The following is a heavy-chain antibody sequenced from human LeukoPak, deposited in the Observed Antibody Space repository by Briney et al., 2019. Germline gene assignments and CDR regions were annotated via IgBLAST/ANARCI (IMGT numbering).Heavy chain of an antibody. D-gene: IGHD3/OR15-3a*01. J-gene: IGHJ4*02. CDR2: ISTDSRYI. Sequence: GGSLRLSCAASGFTFSSYSLTWVRQAPGKGLEWVSDISTDSRYIYYADSVQGRFTISRDNAQRSLYLQMNSLRVEDTAVYYCARERTGFYAEYWGQGTLVTVSS. CDR1: GFTFSSYS. CDR3: ARERTGFYAEY. V-gene: IGHV3-21*01.